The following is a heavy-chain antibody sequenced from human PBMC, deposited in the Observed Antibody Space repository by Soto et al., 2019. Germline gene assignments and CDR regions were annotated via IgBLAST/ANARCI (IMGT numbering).Heavy chain of an antibody. CDR2: ITSSTSYI. CDR1: GFTFSSYS. CDR3: ARDDTYGMDV. Sequence: GSLSLSCAASGFTFSSYSMNWVRQAPGKGLEWVSSITSSTSYIYYADSVKGRFTISRDNAKNSLYLQMNSLRAEDTAVYYCARDDTYGMDVWGQGTTVTVSS. V-gene: IGHV3-21*01. J-gene: IGHJ6*02.